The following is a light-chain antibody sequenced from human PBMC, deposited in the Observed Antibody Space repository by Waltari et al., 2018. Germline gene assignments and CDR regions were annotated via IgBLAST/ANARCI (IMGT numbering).Light chain of an antibody. V-gene: IGKV3-20*01. Sequence: EIVLTQSPGTLSLSPGERATLSCRASQSIGSSSTYFACYQQKPGQAPRLLIYAAYTTDTGIPDRCSGSGSGTDWTLSISRVEAEDVAVYYCQQYATAPRTFGQGTRVEVK. J-gene: IGKJ1*01. CDR1: QSIGSSSTY. CDR3: QQYATAPRT. CDR2: AAY.